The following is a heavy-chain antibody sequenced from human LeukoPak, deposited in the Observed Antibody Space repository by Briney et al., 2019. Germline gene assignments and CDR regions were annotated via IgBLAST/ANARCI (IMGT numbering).Heavy chain of an antibody. CDR1: GGSIISSSYY. Sequence: SETLSLTCTVSGGSIISSSYYWSWIRQPPGKGLEWIGYIYYSGSTNYNPSLKSRVTISVDTSKNQFSLKLSSVTAADTAVYYCARAVLSVRPAAFDYWGQGTLVTVSS. CDR2: IYYSGST. V-gene: IGHV4-61*01. CDR3: ARAVLSVRPAAFDY. D-gene: IGHD2-2*01. J-gene: IGHJ4*02.